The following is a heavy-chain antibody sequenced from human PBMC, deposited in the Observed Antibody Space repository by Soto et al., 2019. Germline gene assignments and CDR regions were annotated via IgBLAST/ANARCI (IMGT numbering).Heavy chain of an antibody. Sequence: GGSLRLSCAASGFTFDGYAMHWVRQAPGKGLEWVSGISWNSGSIGYADSVKGRFTISRDNAKNSLYLQMNSLRAEDTALYYCAKVTNKAMVNDAFDIWGQGTMGTVSS. J-gene: IGHJ3*02. CDR3: AKVTNKAMVNDAFDI. D-gene: IGHD5-18*01. CDR2: ISWNSGSI. V-gene: IGHV3-9*01. CDR1: GFTFDGYA.